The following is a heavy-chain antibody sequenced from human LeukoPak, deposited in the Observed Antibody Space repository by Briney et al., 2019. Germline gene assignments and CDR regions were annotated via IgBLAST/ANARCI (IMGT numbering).Heavy chain of an antibody. D-gene: IGHD3-9*01. Sequence: ASVKVSCKASGYSLTGYYIHWVRQVPGQGLEWVGWINPKDGATNYAQNFQARVTMTRDTSISTVSMEVISLKSDDTATYYCARAGTKFAPADYWGQGTLVTVSS. V-gene: IGHV1-2*02. CDR2: INPKDGAT. CDR3: ARAGTKFAPADY. CDR1: GYSLTGYY. J-gene: IGHJ4*02.